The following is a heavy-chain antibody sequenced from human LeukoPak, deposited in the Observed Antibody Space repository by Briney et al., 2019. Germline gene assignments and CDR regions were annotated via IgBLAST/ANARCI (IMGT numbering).Heavy chain of an antibody. CDR1: GFSFSIYA. CDR2: ISGNGGST. D-gene: IGHD1/OR15-1a*01. Sequence: GGSLRLSCEASGFSFSIYAMSWVRQAPGKGLEWVSSISGNGGSTYYANSVKGRFTVARDNSKNTVYLEMNSLRVEDTAVYYCARNWNNYFDYWGQGTLVTVSA. J-gene: IGHJ4*02. CDR3: ARNWNNYFDY. V-gene: IGHV3-23*01.